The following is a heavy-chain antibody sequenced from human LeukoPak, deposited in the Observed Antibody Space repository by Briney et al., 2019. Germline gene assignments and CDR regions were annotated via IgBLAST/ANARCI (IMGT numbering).Heavy chain of an antibody. CDR1: GFTFSTFA. J-gene: IGHJ5*02. V-gene: IGHV3-23*01. D-gene: IGHD5-24*01. Sequence: GGSLRLSCAASGFTFSTFAMTWVRQAPGKGLEGVSGMIGAGATYYSDSVTGGCTLSKDNSKTTVYLQMNSLRVEDTAIYYCAKDLHYNDGRWEFDPWGQGTLVTVSS. CDR3: AKDLHYNDGRWEFDP. CDR2: MIGAGAT.